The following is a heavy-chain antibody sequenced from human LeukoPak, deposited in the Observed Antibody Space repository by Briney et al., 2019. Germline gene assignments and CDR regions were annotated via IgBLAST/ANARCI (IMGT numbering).Heavy chain of an antibody. CDR1: GYTFTNYV. V-gene: IGHV1-18*01. CDR3: ARKIVGVYSYDY. Sequence: GASVKVSCKASGYTFTNYVITWVRQAPGQGLEYLGWINTNSGNTYYAQKLQDRVTMTTDTSTSTAYMELRSLRSDDTAVYYCARKIVGVYSYDYWGQGTLVTVSS. CDR2: INTNSGNT. J-gene: IGHJ4*02. D-gene: IGHD1-26*01.